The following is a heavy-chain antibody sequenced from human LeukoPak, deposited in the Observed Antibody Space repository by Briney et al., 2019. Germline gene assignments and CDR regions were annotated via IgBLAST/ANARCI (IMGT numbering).Heavy chain of an antibody. Sequence: GGSLRLSCAASGFTFSSYGMHWVRQAPGKGLEWVAIIWYDGSNKYYADSVKGRFTISRDNSKNTLYLQMNSLRAEDTAVYYCAKDRGDFWSGPEYYFDYWGQGALVTVSS. D-gene: IGHD3-3*01. CDR1: GFTFSSYG. J-gene: IGHJ4*02. CDR3: AKDRGDFWSGPEYYFDY. V-gene: IGHV3-33*06. CDR2: IWYDGSNK.